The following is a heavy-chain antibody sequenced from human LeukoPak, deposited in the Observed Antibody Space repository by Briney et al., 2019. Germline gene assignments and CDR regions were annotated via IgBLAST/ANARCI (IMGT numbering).Heavy chain of an antibody. CDR1: GGSISSSSYY. D-gene: IGHD5-18*01. CDR3: ARLGPRYSYGDY. Sequence: PSETLSLTCTVSGGSISSSSYYWGWIRQPPGKGLEWIGSIYYSGSTYYNPSLKSRVTISVDTSKNQFSLKLSSVTAGDTAVYYCARLGPRYSYGDYWGQGTLVTVSS. V-gene: IGHV4-39*01. J-gene: IGHJ4*02. CDR2: IYYSGST.